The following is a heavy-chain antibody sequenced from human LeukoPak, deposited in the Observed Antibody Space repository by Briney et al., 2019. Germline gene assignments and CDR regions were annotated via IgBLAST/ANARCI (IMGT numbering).Heavy chain of an antibody. V-gene: IGHV3-48*03. CDR3: ARSSGSYRPMGY. CDR2: IDSTDTI. J-gene: IGHJ4*02. CDR1: GFTFSSYE. D-gene: IGHD3-22*01. Sequence: PGGSLRLSCAASGFTFSSYEMNWVRQAPGKGLQWILHIDSTDTIHYADSVKGRFTISRDNTKNSLYLQMNSLRAEETAVYYCARSSGSYRPMGYWGQGTLVTVSS.